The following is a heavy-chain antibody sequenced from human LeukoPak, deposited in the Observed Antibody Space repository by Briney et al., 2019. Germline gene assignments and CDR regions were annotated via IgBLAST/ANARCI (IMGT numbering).Heavy chain of an antibody. D-gene: IGHD3-3*01. Sequence: GGSLRLSCAASGFTVSSNYMSWVRQAPGKGLEWVSVICSDGSAFYADSVKGRFTLSRDNSKNTLFLQMNSLRAEDTAVYYCAGTIFGVVITENFDYWGQGTLVTVSS. CDR2: ICSDGSA. J-gene: IGHJ4*02. CDR1: GFTVSSNY. CDR3: AGTIFGVVITENFDY. V-gene: IGHV3-53*01.